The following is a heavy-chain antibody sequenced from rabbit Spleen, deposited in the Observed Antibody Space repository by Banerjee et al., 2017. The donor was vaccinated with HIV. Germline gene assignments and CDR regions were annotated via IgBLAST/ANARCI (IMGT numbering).Heavy chain of an antibody. D-gene: IGHD4-1*01. CDR3: VREVAGRFGL. Sequence: QEQLEESGGDLVKPEGSLTLTCKASGFDFSSDAMCWVRQAPGKGPEWIACIYNGDDTTYYASWVHGRFTISSHNAQNTLYLQLNSLTAADTATYFCVREVAGRFGLWGPGTLVTVS. V-gene: IGHV1S47*01. CDR1: GFDFSSDA. CDR2: IYNGDDTT. J-gene: IGHJ4*01.